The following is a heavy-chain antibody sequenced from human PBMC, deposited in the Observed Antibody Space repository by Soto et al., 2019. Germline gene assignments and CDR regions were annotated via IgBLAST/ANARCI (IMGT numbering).Heavy chain of an antibody. CDR3: ARGARILLWFGESPSFDP. V-gene: IGHV4-34*01. CDR2: INHSGST. J-gene: IGHJ5*02. CDR1: GGSFSGYY. Sequence: KTSDTLSLTCAVDGGSFSGYYWSWIRQPPGKGLEWIGEINHSGSTNYNPSLKSRVTISVDTSKNQFSLKLSSVTAADTAVYYCARGARILLWFGESPSFDPWGQGTLVTASS. D-gene: IGHD3-10*01.